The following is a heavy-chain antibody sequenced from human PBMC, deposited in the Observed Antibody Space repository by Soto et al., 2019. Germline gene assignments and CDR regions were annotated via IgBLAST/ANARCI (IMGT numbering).Heavy chain of an antibody. Sequence: GASVQVSCKASGYTFTSYYMHWVRQSPGQGLEWMGIINPSGGSTSYAQKFQGRVTMTRDTSTSTVYMELSSLRSEDTAVYYCARGGGGYSYGFYYYGMDVWGQGTTVTVSS. V-gene: IGHV1-46*01. J-gene: IGHJ6*02. D-gene: IGHD5-18*01. CDR2: INPSGGST. CDR1: GYTFTSYY. CDR3: ARGGGGYSYGFYYYGMDV.